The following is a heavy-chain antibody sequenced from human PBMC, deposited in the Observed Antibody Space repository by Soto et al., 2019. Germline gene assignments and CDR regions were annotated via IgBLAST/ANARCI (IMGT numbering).Heavy chain of an antibody. CDR1: GFTFSSYA. J-gene: IGHJ3*02. Sequence: GGSLRLSCAASGFTFSSYAMGWVRQAPGKGLEWVSAISGSGGSTYYADSVKGRFTISRDNSKNTLYLQMNSLRAEDTAVYYCAKGLGYCSSTSCYRGGLDAFDIWGQGTMVTVSS. CDR2: ISGSGGST. V-gene: IGHV3-23*01. CDR3: AKGLGYCSSTSCYRGGLDAFDI. D-gene: IGHD2-2*01.